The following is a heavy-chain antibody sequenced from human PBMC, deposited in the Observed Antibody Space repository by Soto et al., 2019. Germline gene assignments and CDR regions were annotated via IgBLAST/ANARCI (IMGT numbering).Heavy chain of an antibody. CDR1: GGTFSSYA. CDR2: IIPSFGTA. CDR3: ARGVEYCSGGSYYTFCY. Sequence: QVQLVQSGAEVKKPGSSVKVSCKASGGTFSSYAISWVRQAPGQGLEWMGGIIPSFGTANYAQKFQGRVTITADESTSTAYMELSSLTSEDTAVYYCARGVEYCSGGSYYTFCYWGQGTLFTVSS. V-gene: IGHV1-69*12. J-gene: IGHJ4*02. D-gene: IGHD2-15*01.